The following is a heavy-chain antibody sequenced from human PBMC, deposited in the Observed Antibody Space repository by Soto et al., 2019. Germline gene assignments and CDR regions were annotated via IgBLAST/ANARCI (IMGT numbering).Heavy chain of an antibody. CDR3: ARDREDGVLAGYFQH. D-gene: IGHD4-17*01. Sequence: QVQLVESGGGVVQPGRSLRLSCAASGFTFSSYAMHWVRQAQGKGLEWVAVISYDGSNKYYADSVKGRFTISRDNSKNTLYLQMNSLRAEDTAVYYCARDREDGVLAGYFQHWGQGTLATVSS. V-gene: IGHV3-30-3*01. CDR1: GFTFSSYA. J-gene: IGHJ1*01. CDR2: ISYDGSNK.